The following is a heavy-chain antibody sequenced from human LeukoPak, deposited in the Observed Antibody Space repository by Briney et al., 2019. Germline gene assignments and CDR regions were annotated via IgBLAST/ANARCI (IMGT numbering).Heavy chain of an antibody. CDR1: GASFSSYA. V-gene: IGHV1-69*13. CDR2: IIPIFGTA. Sequence: GASVKVSCKASGASFSSYAISWVRQAPGQGLEWMGGIIPIFGTANYAQKFQGRVTITADESTSTAYMELSSLRSEDTAVYYCARATDIVVVPAAKGYYGMDVWGKGTTVTVSS. J-gene: IGHJ6*04. D-gene: IGHD2-2*01. CDR3: ARATDIVVVPAAKGYYGMDV.